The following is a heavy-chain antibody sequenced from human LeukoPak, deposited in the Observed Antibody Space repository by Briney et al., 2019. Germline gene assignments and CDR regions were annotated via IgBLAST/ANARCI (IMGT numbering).Heavy chain of an antibody. CDR3: ARGSPREGAARNYYFDY. D-gene: IGHD6-6*01. Sequence: SQTLSLTCAISGDSVSSNSAAWNWIRQSPSRGLEWLGRTYYRSKWYNDYAVSVKSRITINPDTSKNQFSLQLNSVTPEDTAVYYCARGSPREGAARNYYFDYWGQGTLVTVSS. J-gene: IGHJ4*02. CDR2: TYYRSKWYN. CDR1: GDSVSSNSAA. V-gene: IGHV6-1*01.